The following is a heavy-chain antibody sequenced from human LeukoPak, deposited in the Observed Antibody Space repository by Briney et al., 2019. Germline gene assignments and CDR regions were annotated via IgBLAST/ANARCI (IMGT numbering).Heavy chain of an antibody. CDR1: GFTFFSYD. J-gene: IGHJ3*02. Sequence: GRSLRLSCAASGFTFFSYDMHWVRQAPGKGLEWVAAISYDGSNKDYADSVKGRFTISRDNSKNMLFVRMNSLRAEDTAVYYCAKDRGEQWLVYAFDIWGQGTMVTVSS. CDR2: ISYDGSNK. D-gene: IGHD6-19*01. CDR3: AKDRGEQWLVYAFDI. V-gene: IGHV3-30*18.